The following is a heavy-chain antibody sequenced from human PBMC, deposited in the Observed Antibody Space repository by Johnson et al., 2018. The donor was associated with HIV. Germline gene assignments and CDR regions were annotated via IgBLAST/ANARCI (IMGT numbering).Heavy chain of an antibody. V-gene: IGHV3-30*02. Sequence: QVQLVESGGGVVQPGGSLRLSCAASGLTFSSYGMHWVRQAPGKGLEWVAFIRYDVTKKYYADSVKGLFTISRDNFKNRLYLQMDSLRAEDTAVYYCATELSLLRDAFDIWGQGTMVTVSS. J-gene: IGHJ3*02. CDR2: IRYDVTKK. CDR1: GLTFSSYG. D-gene: IGHD3-16*02. CDR3: ATELSLLRDAFDI.